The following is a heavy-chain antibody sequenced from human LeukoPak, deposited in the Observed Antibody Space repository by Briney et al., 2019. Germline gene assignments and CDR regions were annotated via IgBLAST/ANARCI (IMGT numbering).Heavy chain of an antibody. D-gene: IGHD3-10*01. CDR1: GASMSSYY. Sequence: SETLSLTCPVSGASMSSYYWFWIRQPAGKGLEWIGRISTSGSTNYNPSLKSRVTISVDTSKNQFSLKLSSVTAADTAVYYCARGRVTMVRGLTIDYWGQGTLVTVSS. J-gene: IGHJ4*02. CDR2: ISTSGST. CDR3: ARGRVTMVRGLTIDY. V-gene: IGHV4-4*07.